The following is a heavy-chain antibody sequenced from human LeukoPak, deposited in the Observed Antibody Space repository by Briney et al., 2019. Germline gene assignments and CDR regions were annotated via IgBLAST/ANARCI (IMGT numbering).Heavy chain of an antibody. CDR3: ARRGIAARFGYFQH. CDR1: GYTFTGYY. D-gene: IGHD6-6*01. CDR2: ISAYNGNT. V-gene: IGHV1-18*04. J-gene: IGHJ1*01. Sequence: ATVKVSCKASGYTFTGYYMHWVRQAPGQGLEWMGWISAYNGNTNYAQKLQGRVTMTTDTSTSTAYMELRSLRSDDTAVYYCARRGIAARFGYFQHWGQGTLVTVSS.